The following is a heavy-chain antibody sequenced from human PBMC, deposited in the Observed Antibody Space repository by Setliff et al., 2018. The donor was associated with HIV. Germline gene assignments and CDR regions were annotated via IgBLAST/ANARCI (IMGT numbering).Heavy chain of an antibody. V-gene: IGHV4-61*02. CDR3: ARVGYHGSGRYSFDY. CDR2: IYTSGST. D-gene: IGHD3-10*01. J-gene: IGHJ4*02. Sequence: SETLSLTCSVSGGSISSGTDFWSWIRQPAGKGLEWIGRIYTSGSTKYNPSLDSRVTISVDTSKKQFSLNLRSVTAADTAVYYCARVGYHGSGRYSFDYWGQGTLVTVSS. CDR1: GGSISSGTDF.